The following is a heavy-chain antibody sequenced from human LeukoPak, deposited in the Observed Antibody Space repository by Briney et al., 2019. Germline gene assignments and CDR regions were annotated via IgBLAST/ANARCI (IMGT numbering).Heavy chain of an antibody. D-gene: IGHD5-24*01. CDR3: ASSEMATTLDY. Sequence: SETLSLTCTVSGGSISSYYWSWIRQPPGKGLEWIGYIYCSGSTSYNPSLKSRVTISVDTSKNQFSLKLSSVTAADTAVYYCASSEMATTLDYWGQGTLVTVSS. CDR1: GGSISSYY. J-gene: IGHJ4*02. CDR2: IYCSGST. V-gene: IGHV4-59*01.